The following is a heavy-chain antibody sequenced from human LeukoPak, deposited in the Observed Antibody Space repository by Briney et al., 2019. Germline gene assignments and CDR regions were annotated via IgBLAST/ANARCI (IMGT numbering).Heavy chain of an antibody. CDR1: GYTFTGYY. CDR2: INPNSGGT. Sequence: ASVKVSCKASGYTFTGYYMHWVRQAPGQGLEWMGWINPNSGGTNYAQKFQGWVTMTRDTSISTAYMELSRLRSDDTAVYYCARGRTYHDFWSGYSFDYWGQGTLVTVSS. J-gene: IGHJ4*02. CDR3: ARGRTYHDFWSGYSFDY. V-gene: IGHV1-2*04. D-gene: IGHD3-3*01.